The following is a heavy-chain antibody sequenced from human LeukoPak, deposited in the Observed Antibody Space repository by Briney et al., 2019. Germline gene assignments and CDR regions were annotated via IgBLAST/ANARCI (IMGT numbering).Heavy chain of an antibody. D-gene: IGHD1-26*01. CDR1: GGTFSSYA. J-gene: IGHJ1*01. CDR3: ARDFGSGSHRGTFQH. Sequence: SVKVSCKASGGTFSSYAISWVRQAPGQGLEWMGRIIPILGIANYAQKFQGRVTITAGKSTSTAYMELRSLRSDDTAVYYCARDFGSGSHRGTFQHWGQGTLVTVSS. CDR2: IIPILGIA. V-gene: IGHV1-69*04.